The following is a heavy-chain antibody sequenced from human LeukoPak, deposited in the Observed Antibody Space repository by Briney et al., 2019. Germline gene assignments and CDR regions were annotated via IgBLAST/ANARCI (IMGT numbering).Heavy chain of an antibody. CDR3: ATLPMISAPENNWFDP. V-gene: IGHV1-69-2*01. CDR1: GYTFTDYY. CDR2: VDPEDGET. Sequence: EASVKVSCKVSGYTFTDYYMRWVQQAPGKGLEWMGLVDPEDGETIYAEKFQGRVTITADTSTDTAYMELSSLRSEDTAVYYCATLPMISAPENNWFDPWGQGTLVTVSS. D-gene: IGHD3/OR15-3a*01. J-gene: IGHJ5*02.